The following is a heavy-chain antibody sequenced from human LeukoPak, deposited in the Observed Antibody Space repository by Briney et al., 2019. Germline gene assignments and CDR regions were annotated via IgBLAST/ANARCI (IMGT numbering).Heavy chain of an antibody. D-gene: IGHD3-9*01. J-gene: IGHJ6*02. CDR1: GASISGITNY. CDR2: VDYTGTT. Sequence: SETLSLTCSVSGASISGITNYWGWIRQPPGKGLEWIGSVDYTGTTFYNPSLKSRVTVSVDTSKNHFSLKLSSVTAADTAVFYCARKSPRLVVFGKYYYGMDVWGQGTTVTVSS. CDR3: ARKSPRLVVFGKYYYGMDV. V-gene: IGHV4-39*02.